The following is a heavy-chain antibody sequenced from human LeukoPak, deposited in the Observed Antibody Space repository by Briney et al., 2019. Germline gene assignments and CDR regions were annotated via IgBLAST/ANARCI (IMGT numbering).Heavy chain of an antibody. CDR3: ARVKQQLYYYYYMDV. CDR1: GGSISSYY. J-gene: IGHJ6*03. Sequence: SETLSLTCTVSGGSISSYYWSWIRQPPGKGLEWIGYIYYSGSTNYNPSLKSRVTTSVDTSKNQFSLKLSSVTAADTAVYYCARVKQQLYYYYYMDVWGKGTTVTVSS. D-gene: IGHD6-13*01. CDR2: IYYSGST. V-gene: IGHV4-59*01.